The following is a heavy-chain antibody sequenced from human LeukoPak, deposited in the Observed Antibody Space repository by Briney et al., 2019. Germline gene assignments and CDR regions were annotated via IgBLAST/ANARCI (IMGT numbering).Heavy chain of an antibody. CDR2: IYYSGST. D-gene: IGHD3-22*01. V-gene: IGHV4-59*01. Sequence: SETLSLTCTVSGGSISSYYWSWIRPPPGKGLERIGYIYYSGSTNYNPSLKSRVTISVDTSKNQFSLKLSSVTAADTAVYYCAREKRYDSSGFDYWGQGTLVTVSS. CDR3: AREKRYDSSGFDY. J-gene: IGHJ4*02. CDR1: GGSISSYY.